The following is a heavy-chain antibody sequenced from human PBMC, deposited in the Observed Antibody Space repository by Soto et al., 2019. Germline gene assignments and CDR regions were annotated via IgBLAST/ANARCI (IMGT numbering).Heavy chain of an antibody. CDR2: IYYSGST. D-gene: IGHD1-26*01. CDR3: ARGWEPTRGYYFDY. J-gene: IGHJ4*02. Sequence: SETLSLTCTVSGGSISSGGYYWSWIRQHPGKGLEWIGYIYYSGSTYYNPSLKSRVTISVDTSKNQFSLKLSSVTAADTAVYYCARGWEPTRGYYFDYWGQGTLVTVSS. V-gene: IGHV4-31*03. CDR1: GGSISSGGYY.